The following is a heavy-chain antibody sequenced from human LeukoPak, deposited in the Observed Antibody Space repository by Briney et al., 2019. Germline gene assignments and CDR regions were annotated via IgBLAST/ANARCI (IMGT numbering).Heavy chain of an antibody. D-gene: IGHD6-13*01. CDR3: AKVEGIISYSSSWYPFDY. J-gene: IGHJ4*02. Sequence: PGGSLRLSCAASGFTFSSYAMSWVRQAPGKGLEWVSAISGSGGSTYYADSVKGRFTISRDNSKNTLYLQMNSLRAEDTAVYYCAKVEGIISYSSSWYPFDYWGQGTLVTVSS. CDR2: ISGSGGST. CDR1: GFTFSSYA. V-gene: IGHV3-23*01.